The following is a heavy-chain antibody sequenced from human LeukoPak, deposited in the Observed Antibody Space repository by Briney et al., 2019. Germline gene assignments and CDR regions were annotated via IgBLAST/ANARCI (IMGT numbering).Heavy chain of an antibody. Sequence: GGSLRLFCAASGFTFSDYYMSWIRQAPGKGLEWVSYIRSSGSNIYYADSVKGQFTISRDNAKNSLYLQMHSLRAEDTAVYYCAGDGVPIVGATRGDFDDWGQGTLVTVSS. CDR2: IRSSGSNI. V-gene: IGHV3-11*01. CDR3: AGDGVPIVGATRGDFDD. D-gene: IGHD1-26*01. J-gene: IGHJ4*02. CDR1: GFTFSDYY.